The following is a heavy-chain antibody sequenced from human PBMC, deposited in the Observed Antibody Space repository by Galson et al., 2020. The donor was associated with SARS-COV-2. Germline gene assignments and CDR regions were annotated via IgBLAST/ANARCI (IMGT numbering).Heavy chain of an antibody. D-gene: IGHD3-22*01. CDR3: AKRHRDSSGFDY. CDR1: GFTFRVHY. Sequence: GGSLRLSCAASGFTFRVHYMDWVRQAPGKGLEWVSGISGSGSTTYYAGSVKGRFTISRDNSQNTLYLQMNSLRAEDTAVYYCAKRHRDSSGFDYWGQGARVTVSS. V-gene: IGHV3-23*01. CDR2: ISGSGSTT. J-gene: IGHJ4*02.